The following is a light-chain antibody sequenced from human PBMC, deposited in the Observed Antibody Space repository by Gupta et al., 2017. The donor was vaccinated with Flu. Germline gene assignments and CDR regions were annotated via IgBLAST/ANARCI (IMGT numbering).Light chain of an antibody. CDR3: SSYAGRVTWV. CDR1: SNDVGGSNR. CDR2: DVT. J-gene: IGLJ1*01. Sequence: SAPTQPRSVSGSPGQSVTISCPGTSNDVGGSNRVSWYEQRPGKAPKLILYDVTERPSGVPDRFSGSKSGNTASLTISGLKADDEADYYCSSYAGRVTWVFGTGTTVTVL. V-gene: IGLV2-11*01.